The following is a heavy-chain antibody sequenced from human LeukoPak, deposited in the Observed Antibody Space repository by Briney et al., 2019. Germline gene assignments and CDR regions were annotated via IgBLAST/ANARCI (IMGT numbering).Heavy chain of an antibody. J-gene: IGHJ4*02. CDR1: GYTFTGYY. CDR3: ARASSDRLAVDY. V-gene: IGHV1-2*02. CDR2: INPNTGGT. Sequence: ASVKVSCKAFGYTFTGYYMHRVRQAPGQGLEWMGWINPNTGGTNYAQKFQGRVTMTRDTSISTAYMDLSRLTSDDTAVYYCARASSDRLAVDYWGQGTLVTVSS. D-gene: IGHD4-11*01.